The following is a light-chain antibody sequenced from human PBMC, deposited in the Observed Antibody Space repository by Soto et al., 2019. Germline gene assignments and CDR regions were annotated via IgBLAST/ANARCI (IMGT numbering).Light chain of an antibody. V-gene: IGKV3-20*01. CDR1: QSVSSNH. CDR3: QQYGGSTYT. J-gene: IGKJ2*01. CDR2: GAS. Sequence: EIVLTQSPGSLSLSPRERATLSCRASQSVSSNHLAWYQQKPGQAPRLLIYGASRRDAGIPDRFSGSGSGTDFTLTISRLEPEDFAVDYCQQYGGSTYTSGQGTKVEIK.